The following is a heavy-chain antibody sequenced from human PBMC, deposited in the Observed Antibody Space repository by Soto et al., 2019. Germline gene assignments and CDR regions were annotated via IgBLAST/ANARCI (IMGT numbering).Heavy chain of an antibody. V-gene: IGHV4-34*12. CDR1: GGSLSDYS. CDR2: LLHSGTT. Sequence: SETLSLTCAVYGGSLSDYSWTWLRQPPGKGLEWIGDLLHSGTTNYNPSLKSRVTLSVDKPQNQFSLKLTSVTAADTAMYYCARNGDCTRPGCIVGWFDPSGPGTLVTVSS. D-gene: IGHD2-8*01. J-gene: IGHJ5*02. CDR3: ARNGDCTRPGCIVGWFDP.